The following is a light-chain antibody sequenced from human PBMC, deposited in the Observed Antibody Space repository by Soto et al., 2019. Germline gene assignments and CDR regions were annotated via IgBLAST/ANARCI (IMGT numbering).Light chain of an antibody. J-gene: IGKJ4*01. CDR1: HGISSF. Sequence: IQLTQSPSSLSASVGDRVTITCRASHGISSFLAWSQQKPGKAPKLLIYAASTLQTGVPSRFSGSGSGTDFTLTISSLQPEDFATYYCQQLESYPSTFGGGTKVEIK. V-gene: IGKV1-9*01. CDR2: AAS. CDR3: QQLESYPST.